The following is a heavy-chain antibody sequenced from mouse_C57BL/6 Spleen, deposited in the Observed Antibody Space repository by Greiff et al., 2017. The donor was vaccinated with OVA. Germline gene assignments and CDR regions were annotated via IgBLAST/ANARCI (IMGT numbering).Heavy chain of an antibody. Sequence: VKLQESGPGLVQPSQSLSITCTVSGFSLTSYGVHWVRQSPGKGLEWLGVIWSGGSTDYNAAFISRLSISKDNSKSQVFFKMNSLQADDTAIYYCAFPYDYDGAWFAYWGQGTLVTVSA. CDR3: AFPYDYDGAWFAY. J-gene: IGHJ3*01. CDR2: IWSGGST. V-gene: IGHV2-2*01. D-gene: IGHD2-4*01. CDR1: GFSLTSYG.